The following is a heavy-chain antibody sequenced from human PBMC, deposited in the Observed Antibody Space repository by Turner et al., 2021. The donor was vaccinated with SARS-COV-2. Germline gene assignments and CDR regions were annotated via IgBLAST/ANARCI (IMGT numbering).Heavy chain of an antibody. CDR1: GYTLTDLS. V-gene: IGHV1-24*01. J-gene: IGHJ3*02. CDR2: FDPEYGET. Sequence: QVQLVQSGAEVKKPGASVKVSCKVSGYTLTDLSMHWVRQAPGKGLEWMGGFDPEYGETIYAQKFQGRVTMTEDTSADTAYMELSSPRSEDTAVYYCATCRDGYNWGAFHIWGQGTMVTVSS. CDR3: ATCRDGYNWGAFHI. D-gene: IGHD5-12*01.